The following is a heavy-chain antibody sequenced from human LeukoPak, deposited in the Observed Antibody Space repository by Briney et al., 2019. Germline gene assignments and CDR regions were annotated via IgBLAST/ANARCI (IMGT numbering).Heavy chain of an antibody. D-gene: IGHD3-22*01. CDR3: ARDEYYYDSSGYFFCPTVYDAFDI. V-gene: IGHV3-33*01. CDR1: GFTFSSYG. CDR2: IWYEGSNK. J-gene: IGHJ3*02. Sequence: PGRSLRLSCAAPGFTFSSYGMQGVRQAPGRGLEWVAVIWYEGSNKFYADSVKGRFIIFRDNSKDTLYLQMNSLIAEDTALYYCARDEYYYDSSGYFFCPTVYDAFDIWGQGTLVTVSS.